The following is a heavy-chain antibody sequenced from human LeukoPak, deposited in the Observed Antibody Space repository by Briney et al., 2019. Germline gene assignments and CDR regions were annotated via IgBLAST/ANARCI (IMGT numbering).Heavy chain of an antibody. J-gene: IGHJ4*02. CDR3: AKEKNTNGYARGDY. CDR1: GGSFSGYY. Sequence: SETLSLTCAVYGGSFSGYYWSWIRQPPGKGLEWIGEINHSGSTNYNPSLKSRVTISVDTSKNQFSLKLSSVTAADTAVYYCAKEKNTNGYARGDYWGQGTLVTVSS. V-gene: IGHV4-34*01. CDR2: INHSGST. D-gene: IGHD5-18*01.